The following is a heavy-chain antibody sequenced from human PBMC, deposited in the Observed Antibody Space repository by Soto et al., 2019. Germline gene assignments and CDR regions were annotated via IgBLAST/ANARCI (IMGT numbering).Heavy chain of an antibody. CDR2: LYYSGIT. V-gene: IGHV4-39*01. J-gene: IGHJ3*02. CDR1: VGSISISSYY. Sequence: SETLSLTCTFSVGSISISSYYWGWIRQPPGKGLEWIGSLYYSGITYYNPSLKSRVTISVDTSKNQFSLKLSSVTAADTAVYYCPRPPSYYYDSSGYYRDAFDIWGQGTMVTVSS. D-gene: IGHD3-22*01. CDR3: PRPPSYYYDSSGYYRDAFDI.